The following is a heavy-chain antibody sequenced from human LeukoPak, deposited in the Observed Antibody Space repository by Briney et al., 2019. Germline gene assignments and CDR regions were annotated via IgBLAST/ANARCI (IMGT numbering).Heavy chain of an antibody. V-gene: IGHV3-23*01. CDR1: GFTFSNYA. Sequence: GGSLRLSCAASGFTFSNYAMSWVRQAPGKGLEWVSAITGSGSGVYYADSMKSRFTISRDNSKNTLYLQINSLRAEDTAVYYCAKWGDYDVLTGYYVSDYWGQGTLVTVSS. CDR2: ITGSGSGV. J-gene: IGHJ4*02. D-gene: IGHD3-9*01. CDR3: AKWGDYDVLTGYYVSDY.